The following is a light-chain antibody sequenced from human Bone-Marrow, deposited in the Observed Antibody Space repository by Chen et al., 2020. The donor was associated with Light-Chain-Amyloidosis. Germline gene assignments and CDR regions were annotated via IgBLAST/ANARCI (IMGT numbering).Light chain of an antibody. J-gene: IGLJ2*01. CDR1: DLPTKY. V-gene: IGLV3-25*03. Sequence: SYELTQPPSVSVSPGQTARITCSGDDLPTKYAYWYQQKPGQAPVLVIHRDTERPSGISERFSGSSSGTTATLNISGVQAEDEADYQCQSADSSGTYEVIFGGGTKLTVL. CDR3: QSADSSGTYEVI. CDR2: RDT.